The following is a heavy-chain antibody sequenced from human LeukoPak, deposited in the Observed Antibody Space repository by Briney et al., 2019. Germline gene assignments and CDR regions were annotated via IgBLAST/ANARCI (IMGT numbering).Heavy chain of an antibody. D-gene: IGHD3-10*01. CDR1: GGSISSYY. CDR2: IYYSGST. J-gene: IGHJ4*02. CDR3: AISPPHTYYYGSEWNFDY. V-gene: IGHV4-59*12. Sequence: SETLSLTCTVSGGSISSYYWSWIRQPPGKGLEWIGYIYYSGSTNYNPSLKSRVTISVDTSKNQFSLKLSSVTAADTAVYYCAISPPHTYYYGSEWNFDYWGQGTLVTVSS.